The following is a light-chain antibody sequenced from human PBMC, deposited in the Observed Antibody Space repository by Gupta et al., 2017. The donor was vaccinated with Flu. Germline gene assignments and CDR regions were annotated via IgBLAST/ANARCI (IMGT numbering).Light chain of an antibody. J-gene: IGKJ4*01. CDR1: QSISSW. V-gene: IGKV1-5*03. Sequence: GDRVTITCRASQSISSWLAWYQQKPGKAPNLLIYKASSLESGVPSRFSGSRSGTEFTLTISSLQPDDFATYYCQQYNTYPLTFGGGTKVEIK. CDR2: KAS. CDR3: QQYNTYPLT.